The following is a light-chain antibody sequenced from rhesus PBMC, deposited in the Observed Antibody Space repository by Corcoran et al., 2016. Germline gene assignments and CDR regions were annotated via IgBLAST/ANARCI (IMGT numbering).Light chain of an antibody. CDR1: QNIYSN. CDR3: QHYYDNPPT. Sequence: DIQMTQSPSALSASVGDGVTISCRARQNIYSNLAWYQPKPGKTPKLLIYAASSLQTGIPSRFSGSGSGTDCHLTISSLHPEDSAAYYCQHYYDNPPTFGQGTKVEIK. CDR2: AAS. J-gene: IGKJ1*01. V-gene: IGKV1S12*01.